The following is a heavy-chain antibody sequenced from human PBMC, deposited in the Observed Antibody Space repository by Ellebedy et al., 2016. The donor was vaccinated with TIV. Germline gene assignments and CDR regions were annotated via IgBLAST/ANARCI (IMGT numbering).Heavy chain of an antibody. J-gene: IGHJ4*02. V-gene: IGHV3-7*03. CDR3: ARMDHRGSGWYFDY. CDR2: IKQDGSEN. CDR1: GFTFVSYW. D-gene: IGHD6-19*01. Sequence: GESLKISXEASGFTFVSYWMNWVRLAPGKGLEWVANIKQDGSENNYGDSVKGRSTISRDNAKNSLYLQMNSLRAEDTAVYYCARMDHRGSGWYFDYWGQGTLVTVSS.